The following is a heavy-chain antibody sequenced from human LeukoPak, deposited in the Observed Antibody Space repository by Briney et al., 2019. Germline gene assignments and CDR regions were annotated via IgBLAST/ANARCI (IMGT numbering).Heavy chain of an antibody. J-gene: IGHJ4*02. D-gene: IGHD1-1*01. CDR2: IKQDGSEK. CDR3: ARDQGDNWNDGFDY. CDR1: GFTFSSYW. Sequence: PGGSLRLSCAASGFTFSSYWMSWVRQAPGKGLEWVVNIKQDGSEKYYVDSVKGRFTISRDNAKNSLYLQMNSLRAEDTAVYYCARDQGDNWNDGFDYWGQGTLVTVSS. V-gene: IGHV3-7*01.